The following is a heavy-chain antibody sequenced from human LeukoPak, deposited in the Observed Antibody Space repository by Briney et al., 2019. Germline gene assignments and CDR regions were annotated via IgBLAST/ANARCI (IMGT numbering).Heavy chain of an antibody. CDR3: ARDRLSSGYYDFDY. CDR1: GYTFTGYY. V-gene: IGHV1-2*06. Sequence: AASVKVFCKASGYTFTGYYMHWVRQAPGQGLEWMGRINPNSGGTNYAQKFQGRVTMTRDTSISTAYMELSRLRSDDTAVYYCARDRLSSGYYDFDYWGQGTLVTVSS. J-gene: IGHJ4*02. CDR2: INPNSGGT. D-gene: IGHD3-22*01.